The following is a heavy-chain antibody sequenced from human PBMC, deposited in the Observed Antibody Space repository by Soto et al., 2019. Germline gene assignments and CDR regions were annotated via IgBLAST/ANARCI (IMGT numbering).Heavy chain of an antibody. CDR2: IYYSGST. V-gene: IGHV4-31*03. J-gene: IGHJ4*02. D-gene: IGHD3-3*01. CDR3: ARVDTIFGVDTYYFDY. CDR1: GGSISSGGYY. Sequence: LSLTCTVSGGSISSGGYYWSWIRQHPGKGLEWIGYIYYSGSTYYNPSLKSRVTISVDTSKNQFSLKLSSVTAADTAVYYCARVDTIFGVDTYYFDYWGQGTLVTVSS.